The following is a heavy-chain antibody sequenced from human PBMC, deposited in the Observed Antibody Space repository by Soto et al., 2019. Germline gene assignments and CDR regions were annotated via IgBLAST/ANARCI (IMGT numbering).Heavy chain of an antibody. Sequence: SSVKVSCKAPGSTFTTSYLHWVRQSPGQGLEWMGIINPTGGSTNYAQRFQGSVTMTSDTSTSTVYMALSSRRHDDTAVYYCARVVVPRTASTSNWCCRWGRRSLFAVGS. J-gene: IGHJ5*02. V-gene: IGHV1-46*01. CDR2: INPTGGST. CDR1: GSTFTTSY. CDR3: ARVVVPRTASTSNWCCR. D-gene: IGHD3-22*01.